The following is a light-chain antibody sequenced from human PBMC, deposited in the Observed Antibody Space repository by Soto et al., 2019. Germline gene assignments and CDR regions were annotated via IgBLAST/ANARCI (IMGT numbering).Light chain of an antibody. V-gene: IGLV2-8*01. CDR1: SSDVGGYNY. Sequence: QSALTQPPSASGSPGQSVTISCTGTSSDVGGYNYVSWYQQHPGKAPKLMIYEVIKRPSGVPDRFSGSKSGNTASLTVSGLQAEDEADYYCSSYVGNNNLVFGGGTKVTVL. CDR3: SSYVGNNNLV. J-gene: IGLJ2*01. CDR2: EVI.